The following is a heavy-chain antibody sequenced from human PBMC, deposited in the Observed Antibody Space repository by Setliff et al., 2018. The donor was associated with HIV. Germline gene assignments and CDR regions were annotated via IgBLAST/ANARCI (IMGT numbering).Heavy chain of an antibody. CDR2: IYYSGTT. CDR1: GDSISSSSCY. D-gene: IGHD3-22*01. V-gene: IGHV4-39*01. CDR3: ARRRADYDSSGHYREDFDY. J-gene: IGHJ4*02. Sequence: SETLSLTCTVSGDSISSSSCYWAWIRQPPGKGLEWIGNIYYSGTTFYNPSLKSRVTVSVDTSKNQFSLRLNSVTAADTAVYYCARRRADYDSSGHYREDFDYWGQGTLVTVS.